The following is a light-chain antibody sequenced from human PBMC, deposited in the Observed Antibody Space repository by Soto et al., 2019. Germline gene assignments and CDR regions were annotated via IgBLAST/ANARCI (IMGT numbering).Light chain of an antibody. J-gene: IGKJ4*01. CDR3: HHYDNWPLT. Sequence: EIVMTQSPATLSVSPGERVTLSCRASQSVSRSLAWYQQQPGQAPRLLIYGASTRATGIPARFSGSGSGTEFSLTVSSLQSEDFAVYYCHHYDNWPLTFGGGTKVEIK. CDR2: GAS. CDR1: QSVSRS. V-gene: IGKV3-15*01.